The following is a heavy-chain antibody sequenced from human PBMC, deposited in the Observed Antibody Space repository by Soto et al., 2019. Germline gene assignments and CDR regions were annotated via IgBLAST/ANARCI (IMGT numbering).Heavy chain of an antibody. CDR1: GYTFTSYY. Sequence: RASVKVSCKASGYTFTSYYMHWVRQAPGQGLEWMGWINPNSGGTNYAQKFQGRVTMTRDTSISTAYMELSRLRSDDTAVYYCARVEYSSSSGPRAVDDYYGMDVWGQGTTVTVSS. J-gene: IGHJ6*02. CDR2: INPNSGGT. D-gene: IGHD6-6*01. V-gene: IGHV1-2*02. CDR3: ARVEYSSSSGPRAVDDYYGMDV.